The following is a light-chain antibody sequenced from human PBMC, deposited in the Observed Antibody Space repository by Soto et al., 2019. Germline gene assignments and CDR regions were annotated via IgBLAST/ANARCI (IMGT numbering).Light chain of an antibody. CDR1: IRDIGGYNF. CDR3: CSYAGSNTLV. Sequence: QSVLTQPRSVSGSPGQSITISCSGTIRDIGGYNFISWYQQHPGTAPKIIIYDVSKRPSGVPDRFSGSTSGNTASLTISGLQAEDDAFYYCCSYAGSNTLVFGGGIKLTVL. CDR2: DVS. J-gene: IGLJ2*01. V-gene: IGLV2-11*01.